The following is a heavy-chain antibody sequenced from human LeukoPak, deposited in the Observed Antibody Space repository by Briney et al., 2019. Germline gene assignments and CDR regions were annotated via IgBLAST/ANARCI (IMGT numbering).Heavy chain of an antibody. Sequence: SETLSLTCAAYGGSFSDYFWGWIRQPPGKGLEWIGEINHSGRTYYNPSLKSRVTISVDTPKNQFSLNLSSVTAADTAVYYCARDVVVVPAAIHYGMDVWGQGTTVTVSS. J-gene: IGHJ6*02. CDR2: INHSGRT. CDR3: ARDVVVVPAAIHYGMDV. CDR1: GGSFSDYF. D-gene: IGHD2-2*01. V-gene: IGHV4-34*01.